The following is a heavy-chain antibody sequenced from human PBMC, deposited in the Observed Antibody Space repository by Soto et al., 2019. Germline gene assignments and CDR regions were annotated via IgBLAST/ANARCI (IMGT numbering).Heavy chain of an antibody. Sequence: QVQLVQSGAEVKKPGASVKVSCKASGYTFTSYGISWVRQAPGQGLEWMGWISAYNGNTNYAQKPKGRVTMTTDTAASTAYMELRSLRSDDTAVYYCARYRRIEPPNWFDPWGQGTLVTVSS. D-gene: IGHD2-15*01. CDR2: ISAYNGNT. V-gene: IGHV1-18*01. J-gene: IGHJ5*02. CDR3: ARYRRIEPPNWFDP. CDR1: GYTFTSYG.